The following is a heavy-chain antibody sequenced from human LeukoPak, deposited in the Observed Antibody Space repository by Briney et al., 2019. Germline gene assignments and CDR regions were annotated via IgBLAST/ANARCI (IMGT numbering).Heavy chain of an antibody. Sequence: GGSLRLSCAASGFTFSSYEMNWVRQAPGKGLEWVSYISSSGSTIYYADSVKGRFTISRDNAKNSLYLQMNSLRAEDTAVYYCARERGPDYYTSDAFDIWGQGTMVTVSS. D-gene: IGHD3-22*01. V-gene: IGHV3-48*03. J-gene: IGHJ3*02. CDR1: GFTFSSYE. CDR2: ISSSGSTI. CDR3: ARERGPDYYTSDAFDI.